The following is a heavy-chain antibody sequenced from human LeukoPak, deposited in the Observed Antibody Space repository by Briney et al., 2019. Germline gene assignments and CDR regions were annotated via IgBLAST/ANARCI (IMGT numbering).Heavy chain of an antibody. V-gene: IGHV3-23*01. CDR1: GFTFSSYA. J-gene: IGHJ5*02. CDR2: ISGSGGST. D-gene: IGHD6-13*01. CDR3: AKDREPIGDRGRSSWYRIGGSFDP. Sequence: QAGGSLRLSCAASGFTFSSYAMSWVRQAPGKGLEWVSAISGSGGSTYYADSVKGRFTISRDNSKNTLYLQMNSLGAEDTAVYYCAKDREPIGDRGRSSWYRIGGSFDPWGQGTLVTVSS.